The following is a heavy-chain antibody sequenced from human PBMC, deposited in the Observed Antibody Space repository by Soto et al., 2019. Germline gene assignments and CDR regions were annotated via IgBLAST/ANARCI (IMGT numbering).Heavy chain of an antibody. CDR2: IYYSGST. Sequence: NPSETLSLTCTVSGGSISSSSYYWGWIRQPPGKGLEWIGSIYYSGSTYYNPSLKSRVTISVDTSKNQFSLKLSSVTAADTAVYYCARHLPPATWFDPWGQGTLVTVSS. D-gene: IGHD2-15*01. CDR1: GGSISSSSYY. CDR3: ARHLPPATWFDP. V-gene: IGHV4-39*01. J-gene: IGHJ5*02.